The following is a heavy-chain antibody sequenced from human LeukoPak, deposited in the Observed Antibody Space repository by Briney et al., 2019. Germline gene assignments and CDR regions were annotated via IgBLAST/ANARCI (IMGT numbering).Heavy chain of an antibody. V-gene: IGHV3-11*06. CDR2: ISSSSSYI. D-gene: IGHD6-13*01. CDR3: ARGGSSWRLFDY. Sequence: GGSLRLSCAASGFTFSDYYMSWIRQAPGKGLEWVSYISSSSSYIYHADSVKGRFTISRDNAKNSLYLQMNSLRAEDTAVYYCARGGSSWRLFDYWGQGTLVTVSS. J-gene: IGHJ4*02. CDR1: GFTFSDYY.